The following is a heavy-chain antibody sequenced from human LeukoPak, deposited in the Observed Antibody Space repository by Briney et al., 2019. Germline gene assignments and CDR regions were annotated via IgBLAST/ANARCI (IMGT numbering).Heavy chain of an antibody. V-gene: IGHV1-2*02. CDR2: IIPNSGAT. CDR3: TREDY. J-gene: IGHJ4*02. CDR1: GYTFTGYP. Sequence: ASVKVPCKASGYTFTGYPILWVRQAPGQGLEWMGWIIPNSGATNYAQKFQGRVTMTRDTSISTAFMELSSLRSDDTAVYYCTREDYWGQGTPVTVSS.